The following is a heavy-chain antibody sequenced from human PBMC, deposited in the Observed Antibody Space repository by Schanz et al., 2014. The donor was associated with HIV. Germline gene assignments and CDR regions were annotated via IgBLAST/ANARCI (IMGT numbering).Heavy chain of an antibody. V-gene: IGHV1-2*02. Sequence: QVQLVQSGAEVQKPGTSVKVSCKPYGHIFTGYLMHWVRQAPGQGLEWMGWMNPNNDDTDYAQKFQGRVTMTRDTSTSTAYMELSSLRSEDTAVYYCARGRETVTTYFDFWGQGTLVTVSS. CDR3: ARGRETVTTYFDF. J-gene: IGHJ4*02. CDR2: MNPNNDDT. CDR1: GHIFTGYL. D-gene: IGHD4-17*01.